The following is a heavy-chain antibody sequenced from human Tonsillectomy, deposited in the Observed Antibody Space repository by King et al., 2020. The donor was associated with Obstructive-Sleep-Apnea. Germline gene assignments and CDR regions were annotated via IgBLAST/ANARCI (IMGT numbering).Heavy chain of an antibody. CDR1: GLTFYNHG. D-gene: IGHD2-21*02. CDR3: ASPLVTAIMNY. J-gene: IGHJ4*02. Sequence: VQLVESGGGLVQPGGSLRLSCAASGLTFYNHGMNWVRQAPGKGLEWVSYISSSSTIIHYADSVKGRFTISRDNAKNSVYLQMNSLRVEDTAVYYCASPLVTAIMNYWGQGTLVTVSS. V-gene: IGHV3-48*04. CDR2: ISSSSTII.